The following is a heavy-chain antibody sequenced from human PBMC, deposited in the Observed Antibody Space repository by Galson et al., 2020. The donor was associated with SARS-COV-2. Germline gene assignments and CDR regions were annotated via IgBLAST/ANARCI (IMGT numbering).Heavy chain of an antibody. CDR1: GFTFSSYA. J-gene: IGHJ5*02. Sequence: GGSLRLSCAASGFTFSSYAMHWVRQAPGKGLEWVAVISYDGSNKYYADSVKGRFTISRDNSKNTLYLQMNSLRAEDTAVYYCAREGEQEHIVVVIAMLRGENWFDPWGQGTLVTVSS. CDR2: ISYDGSNK. V-gene: IGHV3-30-3*01. CDR3: AREGEQEHIVVVIAMLRGENWFDP. D-gene: IGHD2-21*01.